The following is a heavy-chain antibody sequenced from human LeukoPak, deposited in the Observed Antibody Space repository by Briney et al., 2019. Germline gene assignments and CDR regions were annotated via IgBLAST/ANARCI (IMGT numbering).Heavy chain of an antibody. Sequence: GGSLRLSCAASGFTFTSYAMSWVRQAPGKGLEWVSSISGGGAGTYYADSVRGRFTISRDNSKNTLYLQMDSLRAEDTALYYCAKDFVRYNIQFDYWGQGALVTVSS. CDR3: AKDFVRYNIQFDY. D-gene: IGHD1-14*01. CDR2: ISGGGAGT. V-gene: IGHV3-23*01. J-gene: IGHJ4*02. CDR1: GFTFTSYA.